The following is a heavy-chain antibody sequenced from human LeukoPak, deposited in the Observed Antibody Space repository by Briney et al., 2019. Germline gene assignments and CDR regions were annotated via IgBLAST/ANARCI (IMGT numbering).Heavy chain of an antibody. D-gene: IGHD1-1*01. CDR3: ARDRLETLDY. CDR2: ISYDGSNK. V-gene: IGHV3-30*04. CDR1: GLTFSSYA. Sequence: GGSLRLSCAASGLTFSSYAMHWVRQAPGKGLEWVAVISYDGSNKYYADSVKGRFTISRDNSKNTLYLQMNSLRAEDTAVYYCARDRLETLDYWGQGTLVTVSS. J-gene: IGHJ4*02.